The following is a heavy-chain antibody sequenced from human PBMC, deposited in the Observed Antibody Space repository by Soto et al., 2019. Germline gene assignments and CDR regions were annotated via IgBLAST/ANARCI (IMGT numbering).Heavy chain of an antibody. CDR3: ARAVAPYFGTGFDP. D-gene: IGHD3-10*01. CDR1: GGSIASVNSYS. J-gene: IGHJ5*02. Sequence: SETLSLTWAVFGGSIASVNSYSCSWIRQPPGKGLEWIGSISHTGSTSYNPSLKSRLTMSVDKSKNQFSLRLSSVTAADMAVYYCARAVAPYFGTGFDPWGQGIRVTGSS. CDR2: ISHTGST. V-gene: IGHV4-30-2*01.